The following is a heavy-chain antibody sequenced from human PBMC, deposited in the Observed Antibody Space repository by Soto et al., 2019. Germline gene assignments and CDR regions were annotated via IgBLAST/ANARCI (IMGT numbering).Heavy chain of an antibody. Sequence: GSLRLSCSASGFTVSTYTMGWVRLAPGKGLEWVSTIFSGGVGTKYADSVTGRFSISRDNSKNTLYLQMNSLGVEDTAVYYCARAIVLPAAIPGALKNNCFDPCGQGTLVSVSS. CDR3: ARAIVLPAAIPGALKNNCFDP. V-gene: IGHV3-23*05. CDR1: GFTVSTYT. CDR2: IFSGGVGT. J-gene: IGHJ5*02. D-gene: IGHD2-2*02.